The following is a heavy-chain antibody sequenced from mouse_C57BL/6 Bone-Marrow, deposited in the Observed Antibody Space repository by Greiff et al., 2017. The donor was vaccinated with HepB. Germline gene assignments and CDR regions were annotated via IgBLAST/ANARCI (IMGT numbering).Heavy chain of an antibody. J-gene: IGHJ3*01. V-gene: IGHV2-2*01. D-gene: IGHD1-1*01. CDR1: GFSLTSYG. CDR3: TKRGSSYRAWFAY. Sequence: VQLQQSGPGLVQPSQSLSITCTVSGFSLTSYGVHWVRQSPGKGLEWLGVIWSGGSTDYNAAFISRLSISKDNSKSEVFFKMNSLQADDTAIYYCTKRGSSYRAWFAYWGQGTLVTVSS. CDR2: IWSGGST.